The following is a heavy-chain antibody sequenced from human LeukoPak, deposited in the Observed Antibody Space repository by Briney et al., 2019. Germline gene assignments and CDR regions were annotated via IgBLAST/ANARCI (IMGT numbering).Heavy chain of an antibody. J-gene: IGHJ3*02. V-gene: IGHV4-34*01. CDR2: INHSGST. CDR1: GGSFSGYY. D-gene: IGHD1-1*01. CDR3: ATELRIGATGYLYAFDI. Sequence: SETLSLTCAVYGGSFSGYYWTWFRQPPGKGLEWIGEINHSGSTKYNPSLKSRVTISVDTSNNHFSLRLSFVTAADTAVYYCATELRIGATGYLYAFDIWGQGTMVTVSS.